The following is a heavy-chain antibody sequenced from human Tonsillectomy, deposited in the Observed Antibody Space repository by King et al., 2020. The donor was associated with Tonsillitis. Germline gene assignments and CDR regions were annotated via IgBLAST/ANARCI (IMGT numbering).Heavy chain of an antibody. CDR3: AGHFPWELLRGTYFDS. Sequence: MQLQESGPGLVKPSETLSLTCAVSGGSISSTNSYWGWIRQPPGKGLEWIGTIYYGANTYYNPSLKSRVSMSVDTSKNQFSLRLTSVAAADTAVNYCAGHFPWELLRGTYFDSWGLGTLVTVSS. CDR1: GGSISSTNSY. V-gene: IGHV4-39*01. J-gene: IGHJ4*02. D-gene: IGHD1-26*01. CDR2: IYYGANT.